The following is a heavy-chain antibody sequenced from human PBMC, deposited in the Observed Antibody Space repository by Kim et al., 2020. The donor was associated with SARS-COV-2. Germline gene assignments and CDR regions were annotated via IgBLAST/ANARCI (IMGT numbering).Heavy chain of an antibody. CDR3: LGSGIYSY. D-gene: IGHD1-26*01. J-gene: IGHJ4*02. Sequence: GGSLRLSCAASGLTFGDYWMNWVRQAPGKGREWVANTSPDGTGKQYVDSVKGRFTISRDNAKNSLDLQMNNLRVDDTALYYCLGSGIYSYWVLGTLVTVS. CDR2: TSPDGTGK. CDR1: GLTFGDYW. V-gene: IGHV3-7*01.